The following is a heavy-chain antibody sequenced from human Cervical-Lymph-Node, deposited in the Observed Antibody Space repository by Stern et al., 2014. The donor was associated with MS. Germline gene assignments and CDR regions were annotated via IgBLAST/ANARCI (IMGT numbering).Heavy chain of an antibody. CDR2: ISGYNGKA. D-gene: IGHD5-12*01. V-gene: IGHV1-18*04. CDR3: ARDGKWLQVYGMDV. Sequence: VQLVQSCGEVKKPGASVTVSCKAYIDTFTNYGFSWVRQAPGQGLEWMGWISGYNGKANYAQKFQGRVTMTTDTSTSTVYMELKSLRSDDTAVYYCARDGKWLQVYGMDVWGQGTTVTVSS. CDR1: IDTFTNYG. J-gene: IGHJ6*02.